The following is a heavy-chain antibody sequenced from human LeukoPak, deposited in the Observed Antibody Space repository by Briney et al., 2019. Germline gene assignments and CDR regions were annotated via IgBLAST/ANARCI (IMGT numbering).Heavy chain of an antibody. CDR1: GGSISSYY. J-gene: IGHJ4*02. V-gene: IGHV4-59*08. CDR2: VYFSGTT. CDR3: ARRFGMIDF. Sequence: PSETLSLTCTVSGGSISSYYWSWIRQPPGKGLEWIGYVYFSGTTNYNPSLKSRVTISVDTSKNQFSLKLSSVTAADTAVYYCARRFGMIDFWGQGALVTVSS. D-gene: IGHD3-10*01.